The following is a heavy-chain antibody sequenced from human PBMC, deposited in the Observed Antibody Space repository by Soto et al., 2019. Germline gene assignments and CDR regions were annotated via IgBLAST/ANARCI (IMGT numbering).Heavy chain of an antibody. D-gene: IGHD2-21*02. J-gene: IGHJ4*02. CDR2: IYYSGRT. CDR3: ARQRTTVVTQAYFDH. V-gene: IGHV4-39*01. Sequence: SETLSLTCIVSGESISSSSYYWGWIRQPPGKGLEWIGSIYYSGRTYYNPSFKSRVSISIDTSKNQFSLKLSSVTATDTAVYYCARQRTTVVTQAYFDHWGQGALVTV. CDR1: GESISSSSYY.